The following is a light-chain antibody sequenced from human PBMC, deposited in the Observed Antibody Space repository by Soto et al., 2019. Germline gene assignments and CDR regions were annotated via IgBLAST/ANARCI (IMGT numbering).Light chain of an antibody. CDR1: SSDVGGYNY. J-gene: IGLJ1*01. CDR3: CSYTSSTIYV. V-gene: IGLV2-14*01. CDR2: DVS. Sequence: QSALTQPASVSGSRGQSITISCTGTSSDVGGYNYVSWYQQHPGKAPKLMIYDVSNRPSGVSNRFSGSKSGNTASLTISGLQAEDEADYYCCSYTSSTIYVFGTGTKVTVL.